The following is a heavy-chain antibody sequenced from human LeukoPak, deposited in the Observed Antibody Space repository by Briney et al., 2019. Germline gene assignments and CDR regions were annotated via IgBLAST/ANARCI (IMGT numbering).Heavy chain of an antibody. CDR2: IYYSGST. D-gene: IGHD3-3*01. CDR3: ARVAEIRFLEWANWFDP. Sequence: SETLSLTCTVSGGSISSHYWSWIRQPPGKGLEWIGYIYYSGSTNYNPSLKSRVTISVDTSKNQFSLKLSSVTAADTAVYYCARVAEIRFLEWANWFDPWGQGTLVTVSS. CDR1: GGSISSHY. V-gene: IGHV4-59*11. J-gene: IGHJ5*02.